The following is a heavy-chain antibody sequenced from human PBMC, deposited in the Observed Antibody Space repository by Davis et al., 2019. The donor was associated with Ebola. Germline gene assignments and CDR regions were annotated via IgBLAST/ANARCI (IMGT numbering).Heavy chain of an antibody. V-gene: IGHV4-59*12. Sequence: SETLSLTCTVSSGSMSSYYWSWIRQTPGKGLEWIGCISYTGSTNYNPSLKSRVTISVDTSKNQFSLKLSSVTAADSGVYYCARGGKTSGWYYYFDYWGQGALVTVSS. CDR2: ISYTGST. CDR1: SGSMSSYY. D-gene: IGHD6-19*01. J-gene: IGHJ4*02. CDR3: ARGGKTSGWYYYFDY.